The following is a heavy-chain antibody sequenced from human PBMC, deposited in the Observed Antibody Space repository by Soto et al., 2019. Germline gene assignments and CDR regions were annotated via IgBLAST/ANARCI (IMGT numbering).Heavy chain of an antibody. J-gene: IGHJ5*02. V-gene: IGHV1-18*01. CDR2: ISAYNGNT. CDR3: ASGAEERWELHPGRYWFDH. D-gene: IGHD1-26*01. Sequence: QVQLVQSVAEVKKPGASVKVSCKASGYTFTSYGISWVRKAPGQGLEWMGWISAYNGNTNYAQKLQVRVTMNTDKSTSTAYRELRSLRSDDTAVYYGASGAEERWELHPGRYWFDHWGQGTLVTFSS. CDR1: GYTFTSYG.